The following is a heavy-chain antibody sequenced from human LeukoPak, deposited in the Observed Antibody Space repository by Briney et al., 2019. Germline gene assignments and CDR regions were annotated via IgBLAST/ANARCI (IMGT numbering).Heavy chain of an antibody. CDR2: IYTSGST. D-gene: IGHD3-10*01. CDR1: GGSISSYY. Sequence: SETLSLTCTVSGGSISSYYWSWIRQPAGKGLEWIGRIYTSGSTNYNPSLKSRVTISIDTSKNQFSLRLSSVTAADTAVFYCARDSPGILDYWGQGTLVTVSS. V-gene: IGHV4-4*07. CDR3: ARDSPGILDY. J-gene: IGHJ4*02.